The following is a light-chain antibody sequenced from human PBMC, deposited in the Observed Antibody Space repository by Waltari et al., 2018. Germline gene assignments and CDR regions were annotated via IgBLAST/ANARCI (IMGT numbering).Light chain of an antibody. V-gene: IGLV1-44*01. CDR3: EASDDSLNGWV. J-gene: IGLJ3*02. CDR1: NSNIGSNS. Sequence: QSVLTQPPSASGTPGQRVTISCSGSNSNIGSNSVTWYQQVPGTDPKLRIYGSIQRPSGVPDRVSGSKSGTSASLAISGLQSEDEADYYWEASDDSLNGWVFGGGTKLTVL. CDR2: GSI.